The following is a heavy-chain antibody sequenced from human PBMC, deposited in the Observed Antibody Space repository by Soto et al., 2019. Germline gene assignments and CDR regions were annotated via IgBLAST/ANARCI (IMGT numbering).Heavy chain of an antibody. CDR3: ARSPRHWAFDY. D-gene: IGHD6-6*01. Sequence: ASVKVSCKASGYTFATYGISWVRQAPGQGLEWMGWISANNGNTNFAQKYQDRVTMTTDNSITAAYMELSSLRNDDTAVYYCARSPRHWAFDYWGLGTLVTVS. CDR1: GYTFATYG. J-gene: IGHJ4*02. V-gene: IGHV1-18*01. CDR2: ISANNGNT.